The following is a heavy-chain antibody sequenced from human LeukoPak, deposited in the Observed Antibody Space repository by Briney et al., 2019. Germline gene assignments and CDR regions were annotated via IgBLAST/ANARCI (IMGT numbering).Heavy chain of an antibody. CDR3: ARDRGPGIKPAGTVGMDV. Sequence: GGSLRLSCAASGFTFSSYWMHWVRQAPGKGLVWVSRINSDGSSTNYADSVKGRFTISRDNAKNSLFLQVNNLRDEDTAVYYCARDRGPGIKPAGTVGMDVWGQGTTVTVSS. CDR2: INSDGSST. CDR1: GFTFSSYW. J-gene: IGHJ6*02. D-gene: IGHD6-13*01. V-gene: IGHV3-74*01.